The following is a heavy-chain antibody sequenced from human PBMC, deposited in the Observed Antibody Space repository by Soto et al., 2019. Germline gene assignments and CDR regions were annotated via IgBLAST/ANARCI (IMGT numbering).Heavy chain of an antibody. Sequence: PSETLSLTCAVSGGSISSGGYSWSWIRQPPGKGLEWIGYIYHSGSTYYNPSLKSRVTISVDRSKNQFSLKLSSVTAADTAVYYCARGTTHVWGQGTLVTVSS. CDR1: GGSISSGGYS. CDR2: IYHSGST. J-gene: IGHJ4*02. D-gene: IGHD3-16*01. CDR3: ARGTTHV. V-gene: IGHV4-30-2*01.